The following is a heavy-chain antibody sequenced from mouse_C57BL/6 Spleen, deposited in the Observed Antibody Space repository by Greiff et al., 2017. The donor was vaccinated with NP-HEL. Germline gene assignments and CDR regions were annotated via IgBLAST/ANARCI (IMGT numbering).Heavy chain of an antibody. J-gene: IGHJ2*01. CDR2: IYPGSGNT. CDR3: ARTRGYYFDY. CDR1: GYTFTDYY. V-gene: IGHV1-76*01. Sequence: VQGVESGAELVRPGASVKLSCKASGYTFTDYYINWVKQRPGQGLEWIARIYPGSGNTYYNEKFKGKATLTAEKSSSTAYMQLSSLTSEDSAVYFCARTRGYYFDYWGQGTTLTVSS.